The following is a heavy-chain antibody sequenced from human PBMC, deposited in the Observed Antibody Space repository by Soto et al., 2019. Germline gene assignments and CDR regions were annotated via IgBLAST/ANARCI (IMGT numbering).Heavy chain of an antibody. J-gene: IGHJ6*02. V-gene: IGHV1-46*01. D-gene: IGHD3-9*01. CDR3: ASQLRYFDWLSPRYYYYGMDV. Sequence: ASVKVYCKASGYTFTSYYMHWVRQAPRQGLEWMGIINPSGGSTSYAQKFQGRVTMTRDTSTSTVYMELSSLRSEDTAVYYCASQLRYFDWLSPRYYYYGMDVWGQGTTVTVSS. CDR2: INPSGGST. CDR1: GYTFTSYY.